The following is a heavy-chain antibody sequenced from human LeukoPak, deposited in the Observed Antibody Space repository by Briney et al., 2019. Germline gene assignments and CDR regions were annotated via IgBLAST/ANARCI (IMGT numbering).Heavy chain of an antibody. Sequence: AGGSLRLSCAASGFTFSRHWMHWVRQAPGKGLVWISRINSDASDTNYADFVKGRFTISRDNAKNTVYLQINSLRDEDTAVYYCARSSRGGLDDYWGQGTLVTVSS. CDR1: GFTFSRHW. CDR2: INSDASDT. J-gene: IGHJ4*02. V-gene: IGHV3-74*01. D-gene: IGHD3-10*01. CDR3: ARSSRGGLDDY.